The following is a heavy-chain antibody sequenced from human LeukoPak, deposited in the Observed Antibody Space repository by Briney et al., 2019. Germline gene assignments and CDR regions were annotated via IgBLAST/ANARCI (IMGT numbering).Heavy chain of an antibody. D-gene: IGHD3-22*01. V-gene: IGHV1-69*04. J-gene: IGHJ6*02. CDR1: GGTFSSYA. Sequence: GASVKVSCKASGGTFSSYAISWVRQAPGQGLEWMGRIIPILGIANYAQKFQGRVTITADKSTSTAYMELSSLRSEDTAVYYCARGSSGYAVEYYYYGMDVWGQGTTVTVSS. CDR3: ARGSSGYAVEYYYYGMDV. CDR2: IIPILGIA.